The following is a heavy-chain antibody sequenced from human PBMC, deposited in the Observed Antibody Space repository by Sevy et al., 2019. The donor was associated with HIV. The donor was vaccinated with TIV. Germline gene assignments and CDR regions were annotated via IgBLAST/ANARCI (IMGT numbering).Heavy chain of an antibody. V-gene: IGHV1-8*02. CDR3: ARVSGWYHRYGMDV. D-gene: IGHD6-19*01. CDR1: GFTFASYD. J-gene: IGHJ6*02. Sequence: ASVKVSCKASGFTFASYDIYLVRQATGQGLEWMGWMNTNTGNTGFAQKFQGRVTMTRNTSITTAYMEPGNLRSEDTAVYYCARVSGWYHRYGMDVWGQGTTVTVSS. CDR2: MNTNTGNT.